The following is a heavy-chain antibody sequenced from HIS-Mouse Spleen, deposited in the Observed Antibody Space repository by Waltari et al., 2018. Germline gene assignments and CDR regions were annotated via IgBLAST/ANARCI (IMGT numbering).Heavy chain of an antibody. CDR1: GFTFSSDW. CDR3: ARDSGGSYFDY. D-gene: IGHD1-26*01. Sequence: EVQLVESGGGLVQPGGSLRLSCAASGFTFSSDWMSWVRQAPGKGLEWVANIKQDGSEKYYVDSVKGRFTISRDNAKNSLYLQMNSLRAEDTAVYYCARDSGGSYFDYWGQGTLVTVSS. V-gene: IGHV3-7*01. CDR2: IKQDGSEK. J-gene: IGHJ4*02.